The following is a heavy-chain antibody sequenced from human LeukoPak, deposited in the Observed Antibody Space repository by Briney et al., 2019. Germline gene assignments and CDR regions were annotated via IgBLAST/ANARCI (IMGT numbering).Heavy chain of an antibody. Sequence: SETLSLTCTVSDDSISSYYWSWIRQPPGKGLEWIGYVSYSGSTNYSPSLKSQVTISIDTSRSQFSLKLTSVAAADTAVYFCARGSGNYYNGHYYFDYWGQGFLVTVSS. D-gene: IGHD3-10*01. CDR1: DDSISSYY. CDR2: VSYSGST. CDR3: ARGSGNYYNGHYYFDY. J-gene: IGHJ4*02. V-gene: IGHV4-59*01.